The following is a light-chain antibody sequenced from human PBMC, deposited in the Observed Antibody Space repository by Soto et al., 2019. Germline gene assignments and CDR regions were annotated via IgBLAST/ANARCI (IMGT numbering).Light chain of an antibody. CDR2: GAS. CDR1: QTITNNY. J-gene: IGKJ3*01. CDR3: QQYGSAPFT. Sequence: IVLTQSPGTLSLSPGERATLSCRASQTITNNYLAWYQQKPGQPPRLLIYGASTRATGVPERFSGSGSGTDFTLTISRLEPEDFAVYYCQQYGSAPFTFGPGTKVDIK. V-gene: IGKV3-20*01.